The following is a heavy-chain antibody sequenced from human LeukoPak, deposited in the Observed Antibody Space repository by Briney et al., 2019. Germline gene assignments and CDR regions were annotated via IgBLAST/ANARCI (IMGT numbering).Heavy chain of an antibody. Sequence: SETLSLTCTVSGGSISSYYWSWIRQPPGKGLEWIGSIYHSGSTYYNPSLQSRVTISVDTSKNQFSLKLSSVTAADTAVYYCARLIMSAWNAFDMWGQGTMVTVSS. CDR3: ARLIMSAWNAFDM. D-gene: IGHD2-8*01. CDR2: IYHSGST. J-gene: IGHJ3*02. CDR1: GGSISSYY. V-gene: IGHV4-59*08.